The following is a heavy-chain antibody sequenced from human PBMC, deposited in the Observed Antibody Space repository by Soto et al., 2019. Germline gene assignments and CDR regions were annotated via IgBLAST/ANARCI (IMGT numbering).Heavy chain of an antibody. Sequence: GESLKISCKGSGYSFTSYWIGWVRQMPGKGLEWMGIIYPGDSDTRYSPSFQGQVTISADKSISTAFLQWSSLKASDTAMYYCAIPLYCSGGSCYLPGYWGQGTLVTVSS. D-gene: IGHD2-15*01. J-gene: IGHJ4*02. V-gene: IGHV5-51*01. CDR3: AIPLYCSGGSCYLPGY. CDR2: IYPGDSDT. CDR1: GYSFTSYW.